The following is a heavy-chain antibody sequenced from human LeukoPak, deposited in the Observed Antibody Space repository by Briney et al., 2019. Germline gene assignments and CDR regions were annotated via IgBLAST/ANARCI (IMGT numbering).Heavy chain of an antibody. Sequence: PSETLSLTCTVSGGSISSYYWSWIRQPPGKGLEWIGYIYTSGSTNYNPSLKSRVTISVDTSKNQFSLKLSSVTAADTAVYYCARGGGDYEDYWGQGTLVTVSS. CDR3: ARGGGDYEDY. D-gene: IGHD4-17*01. CDR1: GGSISSYY. J-gene: IGHJ4*02. CDR2: IYTSGST. V-gene: IGHV4-4*09.